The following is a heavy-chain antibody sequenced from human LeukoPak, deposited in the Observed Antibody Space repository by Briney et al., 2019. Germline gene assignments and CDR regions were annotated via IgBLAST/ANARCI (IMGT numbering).Heavy chain of an antibody. CDR2: SSSSSSSI. CDR1: GFTFSSYS. CDR3: ARKGYYSQAFDM. V-gene: IGHV3-48*01. J-gene: IGHJ3*02. Sequence: GGSLRLSCAASGFTFSSYSMNWVRHAPGKGLEWVSYSYSSSSSSSIYYADSVKVRFTISRDNAKNSLYLQMNSLRAEDTAVYYCARKGYYSQAFDMWGQGTMVTVSS. D-gene: IGHD3-22*01.